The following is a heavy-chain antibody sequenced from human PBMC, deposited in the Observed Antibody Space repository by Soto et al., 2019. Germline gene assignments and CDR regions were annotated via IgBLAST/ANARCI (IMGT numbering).Heavy chain of an antibody. J-gene: IGHJ5*02. V-gene: IGHV3-23*01. D-gene: IGHD6-6*01. CDR3: AKGRQLGIAARPSWFDP. CDR2: ISGSGGST. Sequence: GGSLRLSCAASGFTFSSYAMSWVRQAPGKGLEWVSAISGSGGSTYYADSVKGRFTISRDNSKNTLYLQMNSLRAEDTAVYYCAKGRQLGIAARPSWFDPWGQGTLVTVSS. CDR1: GFTFSSYA.